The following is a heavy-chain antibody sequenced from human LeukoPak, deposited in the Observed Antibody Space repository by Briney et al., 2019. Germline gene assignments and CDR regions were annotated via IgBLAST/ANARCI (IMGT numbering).Heavy chain of an antibody. J-gene: IGHJ5*02. Sequence: SETLSLTCTVSGASISSSSYYWGWIRQPPGKGLEWIGSIYYSGSTYYNPSLKSRVTISVDTSKNQFSLKMSSVTAADTAVYYCARAYCGGDCYLPGVNWFDPWGQGTLVTVSS. CDR2: IYYSGST. V-gene: IGHV4-39*01. D-gene: IGHD2-21*02. CDR1: GASISSSSYY. CDR3: ARAYCGGDCYLPGVNWFDP.